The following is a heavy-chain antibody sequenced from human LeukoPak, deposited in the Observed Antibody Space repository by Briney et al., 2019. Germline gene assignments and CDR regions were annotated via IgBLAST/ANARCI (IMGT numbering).Heavy chain of an antibody. Sequence: RASVKVSCKASGYTFTSYDINWVRQATGQGLEWMGWMNPNSGNTGYAQKLQGRVTMTTDTSTSTAYMELRSLRSDDTAVYYCARTAYDYVWGSIDYWGQGTLVTVSS. CDR2: MNPNSGNT. V-gene: IGHV1-8*01. CDR1: GYTFTSYD. CDR3: ARTAYDYVWGSIDY. J-gene: IGHJ4*02. D-gene: IGHD3-16*01.